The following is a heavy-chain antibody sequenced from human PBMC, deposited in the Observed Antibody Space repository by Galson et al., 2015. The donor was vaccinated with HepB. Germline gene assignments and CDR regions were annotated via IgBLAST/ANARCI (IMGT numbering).Heavy chain of an antibody. CDR2: IHRGGST. CDR1: GFSVTNIH. Sequence: SLRLSCAASGFSVTNIHMTWVRQTPGKGLEWVSTIHRGGSTYYADSVKGRFTISRDNSKNTLYLQMNSLRTEDTAVYYCAKDQGDDYVNYYYYFGMDVWGQGTTVTVSS. J-gene: IGHJ6*02. CDR3: AKDQGDDYVNYYYYFGMDV. D-gene: IGHD4/OR15-4a*01. V-gene: IGHV3-66*02.